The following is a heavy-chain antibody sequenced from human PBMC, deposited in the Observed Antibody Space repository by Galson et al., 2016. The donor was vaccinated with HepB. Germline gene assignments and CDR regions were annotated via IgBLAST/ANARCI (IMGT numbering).Heavy chain of an antibody. CDR3: TTINPDILGSTRALDS. D-gene: IGHD1-26*01. CDR2: IKSKSYGGTT. J-gene: IGHJ4*02. CDR1: GFTFSDYY. Sequence: SLRLSCAASGFTFSDYYMSWIRQAPGKGLEWVGRIKSKSYGGTTDYAAPVQGRFTISRDDSKSTLYLQMNSLKIEDTGVFYCTTINPDILGSTRALDSWGRGALVTVSS. V-gene: IGHV3-15*01.